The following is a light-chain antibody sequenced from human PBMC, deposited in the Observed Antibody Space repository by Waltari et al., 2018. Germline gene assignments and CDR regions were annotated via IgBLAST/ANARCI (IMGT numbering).Light chain of an antibody. CDR2: EVL. Sequence: QSALTQPASVSGSLGQSISIPCRGTYSNVGSSDLVPWYHQRPGEAPKLLIYEVLKRPSGISNRFSGSKSGNAASLTISALQPEDEGTYYCCSYASSSPRLIFGGGTELSVL. V-gene: IGLV2-23*02. CDR1: YSNVGSSDL. J-gene: IGLJ2*01. CDR3: CSYASSSPRLI.